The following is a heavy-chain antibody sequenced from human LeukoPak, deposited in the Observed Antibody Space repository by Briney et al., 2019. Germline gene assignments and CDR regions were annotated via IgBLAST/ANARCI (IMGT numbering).Heavy chain of an antibody. Sequence: GGSLRLSCAASGFTFSTYWMTWVRQAPGKGLEWVANIKEDGSEKSYVDSVRGRFTISRDNAESSLFLQMNSLRVEDTAVYYCARGTGSDSWYIDYWGQGTLVSVSS. J-gene: IGHJ4*02. V-gene: IGHV3-7*05. CDR1: GFTFSTYW. CDR3: ARGTGSDSWYIDY. D-gene: IGHD6-13*01. CDR2: IKEDGSEK.